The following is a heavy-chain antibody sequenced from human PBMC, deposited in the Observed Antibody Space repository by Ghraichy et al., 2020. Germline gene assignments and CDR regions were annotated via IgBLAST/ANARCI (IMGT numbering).Heavy chain of an antibody. J-gene: IGHJ6*02. D-gene: IGHD3-22*01. Sequence: SLRLSCAASGFTFSRYGMHWVRQAPGKGLEWVAVISYDGSNKYYADSVKGRFTISRDNSKNTLYLQMNSLRAEDTAVYYCAKERDTSGYYSFRGDYYGMDVWGQGTTVTVSS. V-gene: IGHV3-30*18. CDR2: ISYDGSNK. CDR3: AKERDTSGYYSFRGDYYGMDV. CDR1: GFTFSRYG.